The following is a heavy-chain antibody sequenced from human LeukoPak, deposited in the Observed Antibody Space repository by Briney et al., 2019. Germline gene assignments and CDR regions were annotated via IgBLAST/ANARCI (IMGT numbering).Heavy chain of an antibody. CDR1: GFIFGSYA. Sequence: GGSLRLSCAASGFIFGSYAMSWVRQAPGKGLEWVSAMSGAGSSTYYADSVKGRFTISRDNSNNTLYLQMSSLRAEDTAMYYCAKTPDSSSSGFRPSFDYWGRGTLVTVSS. V-gene: IGHV3-23*01. CDR2: MSGAGSST. D-gene: IGHD6-6*01. CDR3: AKTPDSSSSGFRPSFDY. J-gene: IGHJ4*02.